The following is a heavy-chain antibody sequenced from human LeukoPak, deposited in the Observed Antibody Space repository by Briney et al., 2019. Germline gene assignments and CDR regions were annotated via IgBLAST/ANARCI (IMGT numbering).Heavy chain of an antibody. D-gene: IGHD3-22*01. V-gene: IGHV1-8*01. Sequence: ASVKVSCKASGYTFTSYDINWVRQATGQGLEWMGWMNPNSGNTGYAQKFQGRVTMTRNTSISTAYMELSSLRSEDTAVYYCAREGAGDYYDSSGYRDHWGQGTLVTVSS. J-gene: IGHJ4*02. CDR2: MNPNSGNT. CDR3: AREGAGDYYDSSGYRDH. CDR1: GYTFTSYD.